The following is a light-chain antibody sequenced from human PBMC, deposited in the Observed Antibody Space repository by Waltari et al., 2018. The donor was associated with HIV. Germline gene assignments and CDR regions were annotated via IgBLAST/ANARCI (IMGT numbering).Light chain of an antibody. CDR3: ASWDDGLRGHV. CDR2: RND. V-gene: IGLV1-47*01. CDR1: TSNLGRHL. Sequence: QPVLTQPLSASETPAHSLNIPCSGGTSNLGRHLVFCYQQVPDMAHKLIVSRNDRRPSGVSDRFSGSRSGTSASLVISGLRAEDEAHYYCASWDDGLRGHVFGSGTTVFV. J-gene: IGLJ1*01.